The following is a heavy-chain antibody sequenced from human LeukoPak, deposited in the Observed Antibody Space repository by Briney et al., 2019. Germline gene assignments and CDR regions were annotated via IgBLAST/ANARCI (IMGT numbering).Heavy chain of an antibody. Sequence: PGRPLRLSCTTSGFTFSHYAMHWVRQAPGKELQWVAVIWNDGSDKYYGDSVKGRFTISRDNSKKTVYLQLSSLRVEDTAVYYCAKDAERGFDFSNSLQSWGQGTLVTVSS. CDR3: AKDAERGFDFSNSLQS. V-gene: IGHV3-33*06. J-gene: IGHJ4*02. CDR1: GFTFSHYA. CDR2: IWNDGSDK. D-gene: IGHD4-11*01.